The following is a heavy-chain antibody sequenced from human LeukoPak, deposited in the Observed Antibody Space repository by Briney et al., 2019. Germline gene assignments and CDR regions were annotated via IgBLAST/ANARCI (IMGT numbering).Heavy chain of an antibody. Sequence: PSETLSLTCTVSGGSISSYYWSWIRQPAGKGLEWIGRIYTSGSTNYNPSLKSRVTMSVDTSKNQFSLKLSSVTAADTAVYYCARDGIYGSGSYYSDYWGQGTLVTVSS. J-gene: IGHJ4*02. CDR1: GGSISSYY. CDR2: IYTSGST. V-gene: IGHV4-4*07. D-gene: IGHD3-10*01. CDR3: ARDGIYGSGSYYSDY.